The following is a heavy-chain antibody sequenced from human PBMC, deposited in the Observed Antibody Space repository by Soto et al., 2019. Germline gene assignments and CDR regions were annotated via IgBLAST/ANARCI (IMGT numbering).Heavy chain of an antibody. D-gene: IGHD3-10*01. CDR2: INPNSGGT. J-gene: IGHJ6*02. Sequence: ASVKVSCKASGYTFTGYYMHWVRQAPGQGLEWMGWINPNSGGTNYAQKFQGWATMTRDTSISTAYMELSRLRSDDTAVYYCARDFGGSGSYYNPYYYYYYRMDVWGQGTTVTVSS. CDR3: ARDFGGSGSYYNPYYYYYYRMDV. CDR1: GYTFTGYY. V-gene: IGHV1-2*04.